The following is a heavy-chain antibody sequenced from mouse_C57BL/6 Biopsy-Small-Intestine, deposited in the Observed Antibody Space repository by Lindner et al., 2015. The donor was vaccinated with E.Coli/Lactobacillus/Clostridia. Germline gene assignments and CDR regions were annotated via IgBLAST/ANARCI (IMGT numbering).Heavy chain of an antibody. CDR1: GYAFTNYL. V-gene: IGHV1-54*01. J-gene: IGHJ2*01. CDR3: AREGQGSNYEGYDY. CDR2: INPGSGGT. D-gene: IGHD2-5*01. Sequence: VQLQESGAELVRPGTSVKVSCKASGYAFTNYLIEWVKQRPGQGLEWIGVINPGSGGTNYNEKFKGKATLTAGKSSSTAYMQLSSLTSEDSAVYFCAREGQGSNYEGYDYWGQGTTLTVSS.